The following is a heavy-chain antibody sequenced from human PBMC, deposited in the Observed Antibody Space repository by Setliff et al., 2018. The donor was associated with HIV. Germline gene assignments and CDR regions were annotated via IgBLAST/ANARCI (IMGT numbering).Heavy chain of an antibody. V-gene: IGHV4-4*09. J-gene: IGHJ5*02. Sequence: ETLSLTCTVSGGSITSYYWSWIRQPPGKGLEWIGQIHTTGSTNYNPSLKSRVTISVDTSKNQFSLKLSSVTAADTAVYYCARQPVDTASFDPWGQGTLVTVSS. CDR2: IHTTGST. D-gene: IGHD5-18*01. CDR1: GGSITSYY. CDR3: ARQPVDTASFDP.